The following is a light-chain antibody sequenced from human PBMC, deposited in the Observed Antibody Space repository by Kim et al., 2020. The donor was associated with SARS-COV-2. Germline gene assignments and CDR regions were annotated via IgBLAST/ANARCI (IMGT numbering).Light chain of an antibody. CDR3: QQRSNWPPMYT. V-gene: IGKV3-11*01. CDR1: QSVRSY. J-gene: IGKJ2*01. CDR2: DAS. Sequence: SPGERATLSCRARQSVRSYLAWYQQKPGQAPRLLIYDASNRATGIPARFSGSGSGTDFTLTISSLEPEDFAVYYCQQRSNWPPMYTFGQGTKLEI.